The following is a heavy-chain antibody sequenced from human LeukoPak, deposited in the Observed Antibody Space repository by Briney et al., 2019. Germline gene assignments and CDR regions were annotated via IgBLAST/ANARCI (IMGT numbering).Heavy chain of an antibody. CDR2: INHSGST. D-gene: IGHD4-17*01. CDR3: ARGNGDYPYYYYYGMDV. Sequence: PSETLSLTCAVYGGPFSGYYWSWIRQPPGKGLEWIGEINHSGSTNYNPSLKSRVTISVDTSKNQFSLKLSSVTAADTAVYYCARGNGDYPYYYYYGMDVWGQGTTVTVSS. V-gene: IGHV4-34*01. J-gene: IGHJ6*02. CDR1: GGPFSGYY.